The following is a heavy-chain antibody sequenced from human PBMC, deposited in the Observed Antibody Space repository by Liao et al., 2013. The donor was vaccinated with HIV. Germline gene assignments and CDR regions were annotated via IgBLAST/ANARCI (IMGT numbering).Heavy chain of an antibody. CDR2: MYLSGSA. D-gene: IGHD1-1*01. CDR1: GGSLSGHY. Sequence: QVQLQESGSGLVKPSETLSLTCSVSGGSLSGHYWGWIRQTPGKGLEWLGNMYLSGSAYYSPSLKGRVTISIDSSRNYFSLRMTSMTAADTAIYYCARGRLTSFDSWGQGTLVAVSS. CDR3: ARGRLTSFDS. V-gene: IGHV4-38-2*02. J-gene: IGHJ4*02.